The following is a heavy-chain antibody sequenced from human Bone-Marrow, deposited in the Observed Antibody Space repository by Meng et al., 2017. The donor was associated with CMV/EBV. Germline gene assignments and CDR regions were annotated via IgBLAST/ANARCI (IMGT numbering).Heavy chain of an antibody. CDR3: ARDRNHYDFWSGYYWDHYYYYGRDV. CDR2: IYYSGST. CDR1: GGSISSSSYH. D-gene: IGHD3-3*01. V-gene: IGHV4-39*07. J-gene: IGHJ6*02. Sequence: GSLRLSCTVSGGSISSSSYHWGWIRQPPGKGLEWIGSIYYSGSTYYNPSLKSRVTISVDTSKNQFSLKLSSVTAADTAVYYCARDRNHYDFWSGYYWDHYYYYGRDVWGQGTTVNVPS.